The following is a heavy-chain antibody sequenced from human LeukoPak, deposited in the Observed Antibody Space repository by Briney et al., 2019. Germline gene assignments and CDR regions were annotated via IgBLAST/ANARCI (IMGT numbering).Heavy chain of an antibody. J-gene: IGHJ4*02. Sequence: ASVKVSCKASGYTFTSYGISWVRQAPGQGLEWMGCISAYNGNTNYAQKLQGRVTMTTDTSTSTAYMELRSLRSDDTAVYYCARDGDYYDSSGQFDYWGQGTLVTVSS. D-gene: IGHD3-22*01. CDR1: GYTFTSYG. V-gene: IGHV1-18*01. CDR3: ARDGDYYDSSGQFDY. CDR2: ISAYNGNT.